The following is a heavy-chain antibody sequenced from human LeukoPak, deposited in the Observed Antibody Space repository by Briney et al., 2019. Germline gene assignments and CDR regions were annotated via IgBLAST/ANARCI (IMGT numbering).Heavy chain of an antibody. D-gene: IGHD2-2*01. J-gene: IGHJ4*02. CDR1: GGSISSYY. CDR3: ARGCSSTSCYYGGEFDY. CDR2: IYTSGST. Sequence: SETLSLTCTVSGGSISSYYWSWIRQPAGKGLEWIGRIYTSGSTNYNPSLKSRVTMSVDTSKNQFSLKLSSVTAADTAVYYCARGCSSTSCYYGGEFDYWGQGTLVNVSS. V-gene: IGHV4-4*07.